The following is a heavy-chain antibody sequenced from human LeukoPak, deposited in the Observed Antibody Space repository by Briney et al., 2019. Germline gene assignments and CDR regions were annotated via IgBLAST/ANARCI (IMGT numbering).Heavy chain of an antibody. J-gene: IGHJ4*02. CDR3: ARDSIALDY. V-gene: IGHV3-23*01. CDR1: GFTFSSSA. CDR2: ISNNGGYT. D-gene: IGHD6-6*01. Sequence: GGSLRLSCAASGFTFSSSAMSWVRQAPGKGLEWVSAISNNGGYTYYADSVQGRFTISRDNSKSTLCLQMNSLRAEDTAVYYCARDSIALDYWGQGTLVTVSS.